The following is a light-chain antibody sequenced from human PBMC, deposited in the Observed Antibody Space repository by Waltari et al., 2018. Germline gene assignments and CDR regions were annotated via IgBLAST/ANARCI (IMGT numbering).Light chain of an antibody. CDR3: MQALQTPWT. Sequence: DIVMTQSPLSLPVTPGEPASTPCRSSQSLLHSNGYNYLDWYPQKPGQSPQLPIYLGSNRASGVPDRFSGSGSGTDFTLKISRVEAEDVGVYYCMQALQTPWTFGQGTKVEIK. CDR1: QSLLHSNGYNY. J-gene: IGKJ1*01. CDR2: LGS. V-gene: IGKV2-28*01.